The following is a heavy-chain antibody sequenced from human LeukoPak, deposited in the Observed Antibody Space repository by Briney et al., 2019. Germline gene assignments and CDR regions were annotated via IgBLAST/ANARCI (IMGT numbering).Heavy chain of an antibody. Sequence: GGSLRLSCAASGFTFNTYGMHWVRQAPGKGLEWVAFIRYDGSYKYYADSVKGRFTISRDNSKNTLYLQMNSLRADDTAVYYCARARSDVWGSYYVYWGQGTLVTVSS. CDR2: IRYDGSYK. J-gene: IGHJ4*02. D-gene: IGHD3-16*01. CDR3: ARARSDVWGSYYVY. CDR1: GFTFNTYG. V-gene: IGHV3-30*02.